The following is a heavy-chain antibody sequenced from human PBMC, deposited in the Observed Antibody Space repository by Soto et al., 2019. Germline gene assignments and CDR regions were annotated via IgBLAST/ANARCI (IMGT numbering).Heavy chain of an antibody. CDR1: GFTFSSYG. D-gene: IGHD2-15*01. Sequence: QVQLVESGGGVVQPGRSLRLSCAASGFTFSSYGMHWVRQAPGKGLEWVAVISYDGSNKYYADSVKGRFTISRDNSKNTLYLQMSSLRAEDTAVYYCAKERWARSGGSCVFQLWGQGTLVTVSS. CDR2: ISYDGSNK. CDR3: AKERWARSGGSCVFQL. J-gene: IGHJ1*01. V-gene: IGHV3-30*18.